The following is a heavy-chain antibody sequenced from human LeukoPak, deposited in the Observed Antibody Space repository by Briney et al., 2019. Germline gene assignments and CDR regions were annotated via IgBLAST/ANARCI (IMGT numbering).Heavy chain of an antibody. CDR3: AKKSYYGSGTTKKSGAFDI. Sequence: PGGSLRLSCAASGFTFISYGVSWVRQAPGKGLEWVSSISGSGGSTFYADSVKGRFTISRDNSKNTLYLQMNSLRAEDTAVYYCAKKSYYGSGTTKKSGAFDIWGQGTMVTVSS. CDR2: ISGSGGST. J-gene: IGHJ3*02. V-gene: IGHV3-23*01. D-gene: IGHD3-10*01. CDR1: GFTFISYG.